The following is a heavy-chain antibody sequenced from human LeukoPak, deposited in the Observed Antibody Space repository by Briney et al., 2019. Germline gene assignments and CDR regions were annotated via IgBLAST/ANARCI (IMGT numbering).Heavy chain of an antibody. J-gene: IGHJ3*02. Sequence: ASVKVSCKASGGTFSSYAISWVRQAPGQGLEWMGRIIPTLGIANYAQKFQGRVTITADKSTSTAYMELSSLRSEDTAVYYCARGSIQLSAFDIWGQGTMVTVSS. D-gene: IGHD5-18*01. CDR1: GGTFSSYA. CDR3: ARGSIQLSAFDI. V-gene: IGHV1-69*04. CDR2: IIPTLGIA.